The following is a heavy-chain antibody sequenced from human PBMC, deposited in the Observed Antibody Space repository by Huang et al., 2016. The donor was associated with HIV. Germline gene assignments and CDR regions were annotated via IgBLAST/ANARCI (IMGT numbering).Heavy chain of an antibody. J-gene: IGHJ4*02. CDR1: GFPFSDYY. D-gene: IGHD1-26*01. CDR2: SSSSGSDI. Sequence: QVQLVESGGGLVKPGGSLRLSCAASGFPFSDYYMSWIRQGPGKRLEWVSYSSSSGSDIYYTDSVKGRFTISRDNAKNSLYLQMNSLRAEDTAVYYCARSSGELGAPHNWGQGTLVTVSS. V-gene: IGHV3-11*01. CDR3: ARSSGELGAPHN.